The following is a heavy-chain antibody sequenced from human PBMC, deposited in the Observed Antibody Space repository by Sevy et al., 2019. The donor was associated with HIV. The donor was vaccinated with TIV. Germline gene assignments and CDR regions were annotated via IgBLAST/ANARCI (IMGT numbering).Heavy chain of an antibody. CDR3: ARDGVSSGWYRGYYFDY. CDR2: ISYDGTNE. J-gene: IGHJ4*02. V-gene: IGHV3-30*04. Sequence: GGSLKLSCAASRFTFNTYAMHWVRQAPGKGLDWVAFISYDGTNEYYADSVKGRFTISRDNSKNTLYLQMNGLRAENTAVYYCARDGVSSGWYRGYYFDYWGQGTLVTVSS. D-gene: IGHD6-19*01. CDR1: RFTFNTYA.